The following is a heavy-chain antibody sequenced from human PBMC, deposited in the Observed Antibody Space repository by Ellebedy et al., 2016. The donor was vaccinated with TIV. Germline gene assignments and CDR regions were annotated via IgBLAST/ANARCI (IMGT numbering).Heavy chain of an antibody. J-gene: IGHJ6*02. CDR1: GYTFTDYY. CDR3: ARVLRATSGMDV. D-gene: IGHD4/OR15-4a*01. Sequence: ASVKVSCKASGYTFTDYYIHWVRQAPGQGLEWLGWVNPDSGGTNFAQKFQDRVSMTRDTSVSTAYMELSRLESDDTAVYYCARVLRATSGMDVWGQGTTVTVS. V-gene: IGHV1-2*02. CDR2: VNPDSGGT.